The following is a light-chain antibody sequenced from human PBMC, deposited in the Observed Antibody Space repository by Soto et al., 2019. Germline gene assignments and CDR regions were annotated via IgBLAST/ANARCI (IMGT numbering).Light chain of an antibody. CDR1: QSIASR. CDR2: GAY. V-gene: IGKV1-33*01. CDR3: QQYDNLPLT. Sequence: EIQMTQSPSSLPASVGDRVTITCLASQSIASRLNWYQQKPGSAPKLLIYGAYTLESGVPSRFSGSGSGTDFTFTISSLQPEDIATYYCQQYDNLPLTFGGGTKVDIK. J-gene: IGKJ4*01.